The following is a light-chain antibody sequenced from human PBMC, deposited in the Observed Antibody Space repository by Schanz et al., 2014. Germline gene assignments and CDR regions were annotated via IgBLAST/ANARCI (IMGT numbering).Light chain of an antibody. CDR3: QSYDSSLSAWV. Sequence: SVLTQPPSVSGAPGQRVTISCTGSSSNIGAPYDVNWYQQFPGRAPQLVIYGNNNRPSGVPDRFSGSKSGTSASLAITGVQDADEAVYYCQSYDSSLSAWVFGGGTKLTVL. V-gene: IGLV1-40*01. CDR2: GNN. CDR1: SSNIGAPYD. J-gene: IGLJ3*02.